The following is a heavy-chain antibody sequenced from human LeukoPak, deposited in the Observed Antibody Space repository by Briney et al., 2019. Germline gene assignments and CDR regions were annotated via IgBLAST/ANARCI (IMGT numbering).Heavy chain of an antibody. V-gene: IGHV3-49*04. CDR3: TRVRYNWNYVGTDY. J-gene: IGHJ4*02. Sequence: PGGSLRLSCTASGFTFGDYAMSWVRQAPGKGLEWVGFIRSKAYGGTTEYAASVKGRFTISRDDSKSIAYLQMNSLKTEDTAVYYCTRVRYNWNYVGTDYWGQGTLVTVSS. D-gene: IGHD1-7*01. CDR1: GFTFGDYA. CDR2: IRSKAYGGTT.